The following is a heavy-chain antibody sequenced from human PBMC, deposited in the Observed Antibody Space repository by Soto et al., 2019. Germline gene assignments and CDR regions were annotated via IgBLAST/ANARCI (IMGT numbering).Heavy chain of an antibody. D-gene: IGHD6-13*01. Sequence: QVQLVQSGAEVKKPGSSVKVSCKASGGTFSSYAINWVRQAPGQGLEWMGGIISIFGTANYAQKFLGRVTITADESTSTAYMELSSLRSEDTAMYYCARVIGIAAAWWLGGYGMDVWGQGTTVTVSS. J-gene: IGHJ6*02. CDR1: GGTFSSYA. CDR3: ARVIGIAAAWWLGGYGMDV. CDR2: IISIFGTA. V-gene: IGHV1-69*01.